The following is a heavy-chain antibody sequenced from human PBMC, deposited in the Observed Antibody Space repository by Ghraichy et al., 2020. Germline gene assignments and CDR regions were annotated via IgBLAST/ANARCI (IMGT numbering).Heavy chain of an antibody. Sequence: SVKVSCKASGGTFSSYAISWVRQAPGQGLEWMGGIIPIFGTANYAQKFQGRVTITADESTSTAYMELSSLRSEDTAVYYCASAAGYSQVGEWLVPRDYWGQGTLVTVSS. J-gene: IGHJ4*02. V-gene: IGHV1-69*13. D-gene: IGHD6-19*01. CDR1: GGTFSSYA. CDR2: IIPIFGTA. CDR3: ASAAGYSQVGEWLVPRDY.